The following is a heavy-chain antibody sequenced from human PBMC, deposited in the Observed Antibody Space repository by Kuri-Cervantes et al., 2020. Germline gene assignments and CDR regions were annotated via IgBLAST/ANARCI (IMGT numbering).Heavy chain of an antibody. V-gene: IGHV3-13*01. CDR3: ARGAADGGYDY. Sequence: ETLSLTCAASGFTFSSYDMHWVRQATGKGLEWVSAIGTAGDTYYPGSVKGRFTISRENAKNSLYLQMNSLRAGDTAVYYFARGAADGGYDYWGRGTLVTVVS. CDR1: GFTFSSYD. J-gene: IGHJ4*02. CDR2: IGTAGDT. D-gene: IGHD5-12*01.